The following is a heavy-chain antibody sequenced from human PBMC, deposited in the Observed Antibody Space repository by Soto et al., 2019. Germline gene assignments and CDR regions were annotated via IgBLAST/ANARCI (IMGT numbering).Heavy chain of an antibody. V-gene: IGHV3-23*01. D-gene: IGHD2-2*02. CDR1: GFTFSSQD. J-gene: IGHJ3*01. Sequence: EVQLLESGGGLAQPGGSLKLSCAASGFTFSSQDMSWVRQAPGKGLDWVSSITGSGGRTYFADSGKGRFTISRDNSQNTLYLEMTSLRVEDTAIYYCTTIHGTTSFRRAFDLWGPGTMVTVSS. CDR3: TTIHGTTSFRRAFDL. CDR2: ITGSGGRT.